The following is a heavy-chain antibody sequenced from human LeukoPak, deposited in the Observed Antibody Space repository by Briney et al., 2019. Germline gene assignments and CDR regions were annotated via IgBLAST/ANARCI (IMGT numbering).Heavy chain of an antibody. CDR1: GFTFSSYE. CDR2: ISSSGSTI. Sequence: GGSLRLSCAASGFTFSSYEMNWVRQAPGKGLEWVSYISSSGSTIYYADSLKGRFTISRDNAKNSLYLQMNSLRAEDTAVYYCARFGSGWWYNDYWGQGTLVTVSS. J-gene: IGHJ4*02. D-gene: IGHD6-19*01. V-gene: IGHV3-48*03. CDR3: ARFGSGWWYNDY.